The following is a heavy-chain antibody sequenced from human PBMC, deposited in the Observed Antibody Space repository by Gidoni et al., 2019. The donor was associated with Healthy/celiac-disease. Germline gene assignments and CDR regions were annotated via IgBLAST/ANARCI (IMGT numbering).Heavy chain of an antibody. Sequence: EVQLVESGGGVVQPGGSLRLSCAASGFTFDDYAMHWVRQAPGKGLEWVSLISGDGGSTYYADSVKGRFTISRDNSKNSLYLQMNSLRTEDTALYYCAKDGYDILTGPFLYYYYYGMDVWGQGTTVTVSS. V-gene: IGHV3-43*02. J-gene: IGHJ6*02. CDR2: ISGDGGST. D-gene: IGHD3-9*01. CDR1: GFTFDDYA. CDR3: AKDGYDILTGPFLYYYYYGMDV.